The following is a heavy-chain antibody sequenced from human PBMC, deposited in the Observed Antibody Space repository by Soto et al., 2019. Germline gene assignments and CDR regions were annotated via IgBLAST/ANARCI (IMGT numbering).Heavy chain of an antibody. V-gene: IGHV1-8*01. CDR2: MNPNSGNT. Sequence: GASVKVSGKASGYAFISYDINWVRQATGQGLEWMGWMNPNSGNTGYAQKLQGRVTMTRNTSISTAYMELSSLRSEDTAVYYCARVRVATTYDYIWGSYRNPFDYWGQGTLVTVSS. CDR3: ARVRVATTYDYIWGSYRNPFDY. D-gene: IGHD3-16*02. J-gene: IGHJ4*02. CDR1: GYAFISYD.